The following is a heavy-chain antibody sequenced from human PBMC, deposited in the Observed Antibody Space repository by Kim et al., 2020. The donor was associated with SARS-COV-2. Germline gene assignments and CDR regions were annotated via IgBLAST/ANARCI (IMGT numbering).Heavy chain of an antibody. CDR3: ARDGILAYPSRWDY. J-gene: IGHJ4*02. CDR2: IKEDGSVK. Sequence: GGSLRLSCGVYGFTFRSYWMSWVRQAPGKGLEWVANIKEDGSVKQYVDSVKGRFTISRDNARNSLYLQMNSLRADDTAVYYCARDGILAYPSRWDYGGPGPVVPVS. D-gene: IGHD6-13*01. V-gene: IGHV3-7*03. CDR1: GFTFRSYW.